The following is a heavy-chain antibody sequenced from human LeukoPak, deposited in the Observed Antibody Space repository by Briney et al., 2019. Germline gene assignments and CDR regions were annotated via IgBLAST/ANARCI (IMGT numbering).Heavy chain of an antibody. CDR2: IYYSGST. Sequence: KPSETLSLTCTVSGGSISSSSYYWGWIRQPPGRGLEWIGSIYYSGSTYYNPSLKSRVTISVDTSKNQFSLKLSSVTAADTAVFFCARGAHRIATASKIDSWGQGTLVTVSS. J-gene: IGHJ4*02. CDR1: GGSISSSSYY. D-gene: IGHD6-13*01. CDR3: ARGAHRIATASKIDS. V-gene: IGHV4-39*01.